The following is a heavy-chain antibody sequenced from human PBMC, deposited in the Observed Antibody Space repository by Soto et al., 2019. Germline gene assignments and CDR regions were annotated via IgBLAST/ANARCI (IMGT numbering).Heavy chain of an antibody. CDR3: ATDSHSSFYYYYYGMDV. D-gene: IGHD6-6*01. CDR1: GYTLTELS. Sequence: ASVKVSCKVSGYTLTELSMHWVRQAPGKGLEWMGGFDPEDGETIYAQKFQGRVTMTEDTSTDTAYMELSSLRSEDTAVYYCATDSHSSFYYYYYGMDVWGQGTTVTVSS. J-gene: IGHJ6*02. CDR2: FDPEDGET. V-gene: IGHV1-24*01.